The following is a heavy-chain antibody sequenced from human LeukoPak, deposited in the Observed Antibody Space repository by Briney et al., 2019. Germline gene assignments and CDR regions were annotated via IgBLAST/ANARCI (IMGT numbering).Heavy chain of an antibody. Sequence: ASVTVSCKASGYTFTSYDINWVRQATGQGLEWMGWMNPNSGNAGYAQKFQGRVTMTRNTSISTAYMELSSLRSEDTAVYYCARRFTITMIEDWGQGTLVTVSS. CDR2: MNPNSGNA. J-gene: IGHJ4*02. CDR3: ARRFTITMIED. CDR1: GYTFTSYD. V-gene: IGHV1-8*01. D-gene: IGHD3-22*01.